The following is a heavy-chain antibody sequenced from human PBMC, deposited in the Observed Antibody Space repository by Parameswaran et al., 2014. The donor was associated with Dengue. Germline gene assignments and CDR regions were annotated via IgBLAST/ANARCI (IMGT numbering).Heavy chain of an antibody. J-gene: IGHJ4*02. V-gene: IGHV4-39*07. D-gene: IGHD3-10*01. Sequence: PGKGLEWIGSIYYSGSTYYNPSLKSRVTISVDTSKNQFSLKLSSVTAADTAVYYCARERWLLWFGESARDYWGQGTLVTVSS. CDR3: ARERWLLWFGESARDY. CDR2: IYYSGST.